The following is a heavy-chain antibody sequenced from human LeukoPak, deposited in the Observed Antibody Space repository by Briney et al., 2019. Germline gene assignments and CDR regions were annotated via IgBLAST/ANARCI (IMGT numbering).Heavy chain of an antibody. CDR1: GLSFSSSG. V-gene: IGHV3-33*01. J-gene: IGHJ3*02. CDR2: IWYDGTNE. Sequence: GGSLRLSCAASGLSFSSSGMHWVRQAPGKGLEWVAVIWYDGTNENYGDSVKGRFTISRDNSKNTLYLQMNSLRGEDTAVYYCVRSHEMATTADAFDIWGQGTMVTVS. D-gene: IGHD5-24*01. CDR3: VRSHEMATTADAFDI.